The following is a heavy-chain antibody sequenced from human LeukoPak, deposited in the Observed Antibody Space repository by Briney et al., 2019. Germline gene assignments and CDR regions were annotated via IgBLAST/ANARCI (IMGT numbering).Heavy chain of an antibody. J-gene: IGHJ3*02. V-gene: IGHV3-66*01. CDR1: RFTVSSNY. D-gene: IGHD6-13*01. CDR3: VRKLAAFDI. CDR2: IYSGGNT. Sequence: GGSLRLSCAASRFTVSSNYMTWVRQAPGRGLEWVSVIYSGGNTYYADSVKGRFTISRDNSKNTLYLQMNSLRAEDTAVYYCVRKLAAFDIWGQGTMVTVSS.